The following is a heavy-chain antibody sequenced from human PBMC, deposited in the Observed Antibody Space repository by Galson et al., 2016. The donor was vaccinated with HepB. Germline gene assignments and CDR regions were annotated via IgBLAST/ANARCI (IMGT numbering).Heavy chain of an antibody. Sequence: SLRLSCAPSGFTFRTYSMHWVRQAPGKGLEWVGRIKSKSDGTTDYAAAGKDRIIISSDASKNTLYLQMNSLKTEDTAMYYCRLVVIPQELESWGQGTLVTVSS. D-gene: IGHD2-21*01. J-gene: IGHJ5*02. CDR1: GFTFRTYS. V-gene: IGHV3-15*01. CDR2: IKSKSDGTT. CDR3: RLVVIPQELES.